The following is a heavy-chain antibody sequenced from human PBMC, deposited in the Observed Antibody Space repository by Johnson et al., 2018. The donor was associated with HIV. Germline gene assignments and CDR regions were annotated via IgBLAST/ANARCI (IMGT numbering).Heavy chain of an antibody. CDR3: ARALPWYYGSGSYPDAFDI. D-gene: IGHD3-10*01. Sequence: QVQLVESGGGVVQPGRSLRLSCAASGFTFSSYAMHWVRQAPGKGLEWVAVISYDGSNKYYADSVKGRFTISRDNSKNTLYLQMNSLRVEDTAVYYCARALPWYYGSGSYPDAFDIWGQGTMVTVSS. CDR2: ISYDGSNK. J-gene: IGHJ3*02. CDR1: GFTFSSYA. V-gene: IGHV3-30-3*01.